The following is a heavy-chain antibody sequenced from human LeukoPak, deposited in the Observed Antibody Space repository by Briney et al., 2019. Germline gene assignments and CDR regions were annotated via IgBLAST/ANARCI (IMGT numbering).Heavy chain of an antibody. CDR3: ARGPYSNSYYHYYYYMDV. CDR2: INHSGST. Sequence: SETLSLTCAVYGGSFSGYYWSWIRQPPGKGLEWIGEINHSGSTNYNPSLKSRVTISVDTSKNQFSLKLSSVTAADTAVYYCARGPYSNSYYHYYYYMDVWGKGTTVTVSS. J-gene: IGHJ6*03. V-gene: IGHV4-34*01. D-gene: IGHD4-11*01. CDR1: GGSFSGYY.